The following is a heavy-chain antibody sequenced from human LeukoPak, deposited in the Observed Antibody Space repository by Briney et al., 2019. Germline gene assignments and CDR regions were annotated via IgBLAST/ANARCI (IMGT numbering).Heavy chain of an antibody. CDR2: ISSSSSYI. V-gene: IGHV3-21*01. CDR1: GFTFSSYS. J-gene: IGHJ4*02. CDR3: ARDRVTMVRGVIIPNDY. Sequence: GGSLRLSCAASGFTFSSYSMNWVRQAPGKGLEWVSSISSSSSYIHYADSVKGRFTISRDNAKNSLYLQMNSLRAEDTAVYYCARDRVTMVRGVIIPNDYWGQGTLVTVSS. D-gene: IGHD3-10*01.